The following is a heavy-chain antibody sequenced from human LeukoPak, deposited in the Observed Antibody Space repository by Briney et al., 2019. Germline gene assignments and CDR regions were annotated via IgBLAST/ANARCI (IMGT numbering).Heavy chain of an antibody. Sequence: PSETLSLTCTVSGGSISSHYWTWIRQPPGKGLDWIGYIYSPGTTNYNPSLKSRVTISVDTSKNQFSLKLSSVTAADTAVYYCAREAPLWFGELFGWFDPWGQGTLVTVSS. V-gene: IGHV4-59*11. J-gene: IGHJ5*02. CDR2: IYSPGTT. CDR3: AREAPLWFGELFGWFDP. CDR1: GGSISSHY. D-gene: IGHD3-10*01.